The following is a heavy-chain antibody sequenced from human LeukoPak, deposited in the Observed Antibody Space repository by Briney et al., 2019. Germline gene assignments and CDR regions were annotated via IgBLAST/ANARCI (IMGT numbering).Heavy chain of an antibody. V-gene: IGHV3-7*01. D-gene: IGHD1-26*01. Sequence: GGSLRLSCAASGFTFSSYWMTWVRQGPGKGLEWVANIKPDGSLIYYVDPVKGRFTISRDNAKNSLYLQMNSLRAEDTAVYYCAKWELYSGFYYIDYWGQGTLATVSS. J-gene: IGHJ4*02. CDR3: AKWELYSGFYYIDY. CDR1: GFTFSSYW. CDR2: IKPDGSLI.